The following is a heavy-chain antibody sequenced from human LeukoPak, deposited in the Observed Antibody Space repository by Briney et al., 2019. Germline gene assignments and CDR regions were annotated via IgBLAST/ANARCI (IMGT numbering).Heavy chain of an antibody. CDR3: ARGRFYLDSSGYSSFYY. CDR2: ISGSGGST. D-gene: IGHD3-22*01. V-gene: IGHV3-23*01. J-gene: IGHJ4*02. CDR1: GFTFSSYA. Sequence: GGSLRLSCAASGFTFSSYAMSWVRQAPGKGLEWVSAISGSGGSTYYADSVKGRFTISRDNSKNTLYLQMNSLRAEDTAVYYCARGRFYLDSSGYSSFYYWGQGTLVTVSS.